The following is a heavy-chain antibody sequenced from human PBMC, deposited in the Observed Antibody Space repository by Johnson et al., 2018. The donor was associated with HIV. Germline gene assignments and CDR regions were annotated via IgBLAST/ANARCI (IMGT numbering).Heavy chain of an antibody. D-gene: IGHD3-10*01. CDR1: GFTFSDYY. Sequence: QVQLVESGGGLVKPGGSLRLSCAASGFTFSDYYMSWIRQAPGKGLEWVSYISGSGSTIYYADSVKGRFTISRDNAKNSLCLQMHSLRAEDTAVYYCARVMVQGDAFDIWGQGTMVTVSS. CDR3: ARVMVQGDAFDI. J-gene: IGHJ3*02. CDR2: ISGSGSTI. V-gene: IGHV3-11*04.